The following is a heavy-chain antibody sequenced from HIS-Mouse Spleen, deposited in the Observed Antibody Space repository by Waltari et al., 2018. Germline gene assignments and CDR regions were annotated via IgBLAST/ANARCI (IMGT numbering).Heavy chain of an antibody. D-gene: IGHD3-3*01. CDR2: INPNSGGT. J-gene: IGHJ3*02. Sequence: QVQLVQSGAEVKKPGASVRVSCKASGYTFTGYYMPWVRQAPGQGLEWMGWINPNSGGTNYAQKFQGRVTMTRDTSISTAYMELSRLRSDDTAVYYCARGYDFWSGSNAFDIWGQGTMVTVSS. CDR1: GYTFTGYY. CDR3: ARGYDFWSGSNAFDI. V-gene: IGHV1-2*02.